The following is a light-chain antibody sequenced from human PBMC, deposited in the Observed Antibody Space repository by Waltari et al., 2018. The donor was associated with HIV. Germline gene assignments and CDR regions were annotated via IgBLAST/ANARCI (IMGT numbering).Light chain of an antibody. J-gene: IGLJ3*02. CDR2: DVI. CDR3: SSYAGSYIWV. V-gene: IGLV2-11*01. CDR1: SNEVGAYGF. Sequence: QSALTQPRSVSGSPGQSVTISCTGTSNEVGAYGFVSCYQQHPGKAPRLMIFDVISRPSGVPDRFSGSKSGSTASLTISGLQAEDEADYYCSSYAGSYIWVFGGGTKLTVL.